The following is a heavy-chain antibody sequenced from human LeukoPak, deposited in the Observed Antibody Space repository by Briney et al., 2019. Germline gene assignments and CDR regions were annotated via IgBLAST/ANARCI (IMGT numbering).Heavy chain of an antibody. CDR3: ARDLLLRQLVRGIDY. CDR1: GFTFSSYS. J-gene: IGHJ4*02. CDR2: ISSSSSYI. V-gene: IGHV3-21*01. Sequence: PGGSLRLSCAASGFTFSSYSMNWVRQAPGKELEWVSSISSSSSYIYYADSVKGRFTISRDNAKNSLYLQMNSLRAEDTAVYYCARDLLLRQLVRGIDYWGQGTLVTVSS. D-gene: IGHD6-13*01.